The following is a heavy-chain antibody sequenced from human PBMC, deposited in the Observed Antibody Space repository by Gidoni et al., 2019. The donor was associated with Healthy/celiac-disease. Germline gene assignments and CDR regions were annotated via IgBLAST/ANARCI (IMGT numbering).Heavy chain of an antibody. J-gene: IGHJ5*02. CDR1: GGSISSSSYY. Sequence: QLQLQESGPGLVKPSETLSLTCTVSGGSISSSSYYWGWLRQPPGKGLEWIGSIYYSGSTYYNPSLKSRVTISVDTSKNQFSLKLSSVTAADTAVYYCARHGSGSYYGWFDPWGQGTLVTVSS. V-gene: IGHV4-39*01. CDR2: IYYSGST. D-gene: IGHD1-26*01. CDR3: ARHGSGSYYGWFDP.